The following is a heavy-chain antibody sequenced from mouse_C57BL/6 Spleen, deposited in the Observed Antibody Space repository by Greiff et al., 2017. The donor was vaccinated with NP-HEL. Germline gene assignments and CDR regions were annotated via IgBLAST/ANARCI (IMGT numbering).Heavy chain of an antibody. Sequence: QVQLQQPGAELVKPGASVKLSCKASGYTFTSYWMQWVKQRPGQGLEWIGEIDPSDSYTNYNQKFKGKATLTVDTSSSTAYMQLSSLTSEDSAVYYCARSGYGRGGYYFDYWGQGTTLTVSS. CDR2: IDPSDSYT. J-gene: IGHJ2*01. CDR1: GYTFTSYW. D-gene: IGHD1-1*01. CDR3: ARSGYGRGGYYFDY. V-gene: IGHV1-50*01.